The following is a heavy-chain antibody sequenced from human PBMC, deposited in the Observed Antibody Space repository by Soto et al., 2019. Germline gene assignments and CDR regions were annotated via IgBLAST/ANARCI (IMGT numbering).Heavy chain of an antibody. CDR2: INHRGSL. J-gene: IGHJ6*02. D-gene: IGHD1-1*01. Sequence: SETLSLTFTVTGGSMTSGDRSWTWIRHRPGEGLEWFGYINHRGSLYYNPSLKSRVSMSVDTAKNQFSLNLSSVTAADTAVYYCARELPQRHGRNMDVGSQGTTVTVSS. V-gene: IGHV4-31*03. CDR3: ARELPQRHGRNMDV. CDR1: GGSMTSGDRS.